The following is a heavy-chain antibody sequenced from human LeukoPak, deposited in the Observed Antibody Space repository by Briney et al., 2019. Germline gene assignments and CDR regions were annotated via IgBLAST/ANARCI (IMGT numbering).Heavy chain of an antibody. CDR2: ISYDGSNK. Sequence: PGGSLRLSCAASGFTFSSYSMNWVRQAPGKGLEWVAVISYDGSNKYYADSVKGRFTISRDNSKNTLYLQMNSLRAEDTAVYYCARIHTFSSSWSYYYYYYGMDVWGQGTTVTVSS. CDR1: GFTFSSYS. V-gene: IGHV3-30*03. J-gene: IGHJ6*02. D-gene: IGHD6-13*01. CDR3: ARIHTFSSSWSYYYYYYGMDV.